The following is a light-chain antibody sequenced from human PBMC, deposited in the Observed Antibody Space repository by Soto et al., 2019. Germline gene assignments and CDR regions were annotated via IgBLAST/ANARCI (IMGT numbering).Light chain of an antibody. CDR1: SSDVGGYKY. J-gene: IGLJ3*02. CDR2: DVS. Sequence: QSALTQPASVSESPGQSITISCTGTSSDVGGYKYVSWYQQHPGKAPKLMTYDVSYRPSGVPNRFSGSKSGNTASLTISGLQVEDEADYYCASYTTSNTPWVFGGGTKLTVL. V-gene: IGLV2-14*03. CDR3: ASYTTSNTPWV.